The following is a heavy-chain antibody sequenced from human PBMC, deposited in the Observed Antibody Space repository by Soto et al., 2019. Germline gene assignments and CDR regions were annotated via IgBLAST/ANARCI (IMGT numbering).Heavy chain of an antibody. CDR3: AKDGFSLGYFYYMDV. CDR2: ISWNGRSK. CDR1: GFTFDDYA. D-gene: IGHD3-9*01. V-gene: IGHV3-9*01. J-gene: IGHJ6*03. Sequence: EVQLVESGGALVQPGKSLRLSCAASGFTFDDYAMHWVRQAPGKGLEWVSGISWNGRSKAYAASVEGRFTISRDSASNSLFLQMDSLRSEDTALYYCAKDGFSLGYFYYMDVWGKGTTVTVSS.